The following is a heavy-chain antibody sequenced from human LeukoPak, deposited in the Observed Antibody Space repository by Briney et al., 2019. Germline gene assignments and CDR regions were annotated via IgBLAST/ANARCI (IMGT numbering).Heavy chain of an antibody. CDR3: ARESGAPRGYSYGH. CDR1: GFTFTNYA. D-gene: IGHD5-18*01. Sequence: PGRSLRLSCAASGFTFTNYAMHWVRQAPGKGLERVAIVSSDGTNKYSANSLKGRFTISRDNSRNTLYLQMNSLRAEDTAVYYCARESGAPRGYSYGHWGQGTLVTVFS. V-gene: IGHV3-30*04. J-gene: IGHJ4*02. CDR2: VSSDGTNK.